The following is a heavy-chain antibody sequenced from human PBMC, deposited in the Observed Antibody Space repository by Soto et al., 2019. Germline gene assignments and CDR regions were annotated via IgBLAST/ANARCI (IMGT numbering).Heavy chain of an antibody. CDR3: ARGDPYNWFDP. J-gene: IGHJ5*02. Sequence: QVQLQESGPGLVKPSETLSLTCTVSGGSVSSGSYYWSWIRQPPGKGLEWIGYIYYSGSTNSNPSRKSPVTISVDTSKNQFSLKLSSVTAADTAVYYCARGDPYNWFDPWGQGTLVTVSS. CDR1: GGSVSSGSYY. D-gene: IGHD1-26*01. V-gene: IGHV4-61*01. CDR2: IYYSGST.